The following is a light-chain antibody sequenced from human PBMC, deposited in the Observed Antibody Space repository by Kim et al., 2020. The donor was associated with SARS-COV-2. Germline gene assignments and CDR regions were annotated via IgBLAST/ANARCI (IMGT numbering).Light chain of an antibody. CDR3: QQYESNPYT. J-gene: IGKJ2*01. Sequence: ASVGCRVTITCRESESISNYLAWFQQKPWIPPKSLIYAASSLQSGVPSRFSGSGSGTEFTLTIDSLQPEDVATYYCQQYESNPYTFGQGTKLEI. CDR2: AAS. CDR1: ESISNY. V-gene: IGKV1-16*01.